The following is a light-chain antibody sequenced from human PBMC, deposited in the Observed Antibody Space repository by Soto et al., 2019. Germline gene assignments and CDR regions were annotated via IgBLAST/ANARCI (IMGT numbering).Light chain of an antibody. Sequence: SYELTQSPSVSVSPGQTASITCSGDKLGEKYACWYQQKPGQSPVLVLYQDSKRPSGIPERFSGSNSGNTATLTIGGTQTMDEADYYCQAWDSSTAVFGGGTKLTVL. J-gene: IGLJ2*01. CDR2: QDS. V-gene: IGLV3-1*01. CDR1: KLGEKY. CDR3: QAWDSSTAV.